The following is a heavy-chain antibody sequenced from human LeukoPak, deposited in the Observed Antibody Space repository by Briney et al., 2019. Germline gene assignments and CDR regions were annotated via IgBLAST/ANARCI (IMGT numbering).Heavy chain of an antibody. J-gene: IGHJ4*02. CDR3: ARDFRGGYDFWSGYYTPYYFDY. CDR2: INHSGST. CDR1: GGSFSGYY. D-gene: IGHD3-3*01. V-gene: IGHV4-34*01. Sequence: KTSETLSLTCAVYGGSFSGYYWSWIRQPPGKGLEWIGEINHSGSTNYNPSLKSRVTISVDTSKNHFSLKLSSVTAADTAVYYCARDFRGGYDFWSGYYTPYYFDYWGQGTLVTVSP.